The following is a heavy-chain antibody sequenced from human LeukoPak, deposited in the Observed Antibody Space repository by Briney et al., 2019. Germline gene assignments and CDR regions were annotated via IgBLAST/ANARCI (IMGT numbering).Heavy chain of an antibody. Sequence: ASVKVSCKASGYTFTSYYMHWVRQAPGQGHEWMGIINPSGGSTSYAQKFQGRVTMTRDTSTSTVYMELSSLRSEDTAVYYCARGHTIFGIPLEQHFDYWGQGTLVTVSS. D-gene: IGHD3-3*01. CDR3: ARGHTIFGIPLEQHFDY. J-gene: IGHJ4*02. CDR1: GYTFTSYY. CDR2: INPSGGST. V-gene: IGHV1-46*01.